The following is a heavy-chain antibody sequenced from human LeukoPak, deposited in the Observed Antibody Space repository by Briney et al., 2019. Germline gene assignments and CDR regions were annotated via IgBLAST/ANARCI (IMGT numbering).Heavy chain of an antibody. CDR3: ARGDGSGSYLRSSLYYYYMDV. CDR2: IYYSGST. V-gene: IGHV4-39*07. D-gene: IGHD3-10*01. CDR1: GGSISSYY. Sequence: SGTLSLTCTVSGGSISSYYWGWIRQPPGKGLEWIGSIYYSGSTYYNPSLKSRVTISVDTSKNQFSLKLSSVTAADTAVYYCARGDGSGSYLRSSLYYYYMDVWGKGTTVTVSS. J-gene: IGHJ6*03.